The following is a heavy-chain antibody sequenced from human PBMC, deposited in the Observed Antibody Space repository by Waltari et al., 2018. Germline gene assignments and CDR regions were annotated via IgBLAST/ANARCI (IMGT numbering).Heavy chain of an antibody. J-gene: IGHJ4*02. CDR3: ARDMGDSSSGSDY. D-gene: IGHD6-6*01. CDR1: GGTFSSYT. V-gene: IGHV1-69*08. Sequence: QVQLVQSGAEVRKPRSSVKVSCKASGGTFSSYTISWVRRAPGQGLEWMGRSITILDIANDAQKCQGRVTITADKSTSTAYLELGSLRSEDTAVYYCARDMGDSSSGSDYWGQGTLVTVSS. CDR2: SITILDIA.